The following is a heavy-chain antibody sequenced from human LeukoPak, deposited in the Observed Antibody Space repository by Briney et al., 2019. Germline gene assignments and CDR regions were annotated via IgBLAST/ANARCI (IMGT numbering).Heavy chain of an antibody. CDR3: ARSLPDYYYYMDV. CDR1: GCSISSYY. CDR2: IYYSGNT. J-gene: IGHJ6*03. Sequence: PSETLSLTCTASGCSISSYYWSWIRQPPGKGLEWIGYIYYSGNTNYNPSLKSRVTISVDTSKNQFSLKLSSVTAADTAVYYCARSLPDYYYYMDVWGKGTTVTVSS. V-gene: IGHV4-59*01.